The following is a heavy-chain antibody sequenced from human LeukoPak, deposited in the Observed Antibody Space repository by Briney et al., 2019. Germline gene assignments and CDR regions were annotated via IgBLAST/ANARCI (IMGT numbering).Heavy chain of an antibody. CDR3: ARDPHLYGSGN. CDR1: GFPFSNYE. D-gene: IGHD3-10*01. V-gene: IGHV3-48*03. CDR2: ISTSGGTI. J-gene: IGHJ4*02. Sequence: HPGGSLRLSCAASGFPFSNYEMNWVRQAPGKGLEWVSYISTSGGTIYYADSVKGRFTISRDNAKNSLYLQMNSLRADDTAVYYCARDPHLYGSGNWGQGTLVTVSS.